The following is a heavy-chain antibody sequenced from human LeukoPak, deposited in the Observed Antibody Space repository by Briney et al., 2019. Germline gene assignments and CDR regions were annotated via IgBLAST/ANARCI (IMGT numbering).Heavy chain of an antibody. CDR3: ARGLSSGGEGGYLDY. D-gene: IGHD6-19*01. J-gene: IGHJ4*02. V-gene: IGHV1-2*06. CDR2: INPNSGGT. Sequence: ASVKVSCKASGYTFTGYYMHWVRQAPGQGLEWMGRINPNSGGTNYAQKFQGRVTMTRDTSISTAYMELSRLRSDDTAVYYCARGLSSGGEGGYLDYWGQGTLVTVSS. CDR1: GYTFTGYY.